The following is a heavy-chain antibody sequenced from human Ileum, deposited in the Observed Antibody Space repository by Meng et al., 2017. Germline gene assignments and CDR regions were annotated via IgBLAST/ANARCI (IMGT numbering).Heavy chain of an antibody. CDR1: GFTFSSYA. CDR3: AKDEHIVVVTAIRPMHWYFDL. CDR2: ISGSGGST. D-gene: IGHD2-21*02. Sequence: GGSLRLSCAASGFTFSSYAMSWVRQAPGKGLEWVSAISGSGGSTYYADSVKGRFTISRDNSKNTLYLQMNSLRAEDTAVYYCAKDEHIVVVTAIRPMHWYFDLWGRGTLVTVSS. V-gene: IGHV3-23*01. J-gene: IGHJ2*01.